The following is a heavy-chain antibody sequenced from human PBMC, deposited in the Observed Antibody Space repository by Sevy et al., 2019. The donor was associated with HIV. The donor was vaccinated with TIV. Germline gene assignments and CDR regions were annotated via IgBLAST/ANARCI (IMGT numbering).Heavy chain of an antibody. J-gene: IGHJ4*02. CDR1: GGSISSYY. CDR3: ARDRGYSGYDYDY. D-gene: IGHD5-12*01. Sequence: SETLSLTCTVSGGSISSYYWSWIRLTPGKGLEWIGSLYYSGSTNDNPSLRSRVTISVDTSKNQFSLKLSSVTAADTAVYYSARDRGYSGYDYDYWGQGTLVTVSS. CDR2: LYYSGST. V-gene: IGHV4-59*01.